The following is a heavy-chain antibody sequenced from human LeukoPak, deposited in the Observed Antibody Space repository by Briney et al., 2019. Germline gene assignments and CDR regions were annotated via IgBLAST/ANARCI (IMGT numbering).Heavy chain of an antibody. CDR1: GFTFRNYA. CDR3: ARGSSPSGTYPHDY. Sequence: PGRSLRLSCAASGFTFRNYAMLWVRQAPGKGLEWAAGIAYDATHKVYADSVKGRFTISRDNSKNTVYLQMDSLTTEDTAVYYCARGSSPSGTYPHDYWGQGTLVTVSS. J-gene: IGHJ4*02. V-gene: IGHV3-30*04. D-gene: IGHD1-26*01. CDR2: IAYDATHK.